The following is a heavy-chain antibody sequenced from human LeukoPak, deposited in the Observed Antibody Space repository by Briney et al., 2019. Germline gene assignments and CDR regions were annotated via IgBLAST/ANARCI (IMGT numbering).Heavy chain of an antibody. D-gene: IGHD3-3*01. V-gene: IGHV1-18*01. CDR1: GYTFTNYG. CDR2: ISIYNGNT. CDR3: ARITYDFWSGYYMPDDP. J-gene: IGHJ5*02. Sequence: GASVKLSCKASGYTFTNYGISWVRQAPGQGLEWMGWISIYNGNTDYAQKHRGRVTMSTDTSTSTAYMELRSLRSDDAAVYYCARITYDFWSGYYMPDDPWGQGTLVTVSS.